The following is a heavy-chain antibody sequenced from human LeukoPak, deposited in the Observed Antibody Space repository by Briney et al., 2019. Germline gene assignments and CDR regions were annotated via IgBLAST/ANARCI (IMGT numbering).Heavy chain of an antibody. D-gene: IGHD2-2*01. J-gene: IGHJ4*02. V-gene: IGHV3-11*04. CDR1: GFTFSDFY. Sequence: GGSLRLSCTASGFTFSDFYMSWIRQTPEKGLEWLAYISSDDSTIYYADSVKGRFTISRDNAKNSLYLQMNSLRAEDTAVYYCARVRDCSSTSCRYLDYWGQGTLVTVSS. CDR2: ISSDDSTI. CDR3: ARVRDCSSTSCRYLDY.